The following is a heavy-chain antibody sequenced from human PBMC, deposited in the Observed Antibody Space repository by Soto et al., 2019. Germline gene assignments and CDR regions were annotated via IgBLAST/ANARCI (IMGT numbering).Heavy chain of an antibody. CDR1: GGSFSGYY. D-gene: IGHD1-26*01. CDR3: ASSQGSHGSYYSYYYYYYGMDV. J-gene: IGHJ6*02. Sequence: SETLSLTCAVYGGSFSGYYWSWIRQPPGKGLEWIGEINESGSTNYNPSLKGRVTISVDTSKNQFSLKPSSVTAADTAVYYCASSQGSHGSYYSYYYYYYGMDVWGQGTTVTVSS. V-gene: IGHV4-34*01. CDR2: INESGST.